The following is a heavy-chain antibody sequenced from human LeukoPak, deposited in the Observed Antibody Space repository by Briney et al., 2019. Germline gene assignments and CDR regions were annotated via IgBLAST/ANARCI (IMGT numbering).Heavy chain of an antibody. V-gene: IGHV3-21*01. CDR3: ARDTNSDY. CDR1: GFTFSSYE. D-gene: IGHD2-8*01. Sequence: NPGGSLRLSCAASGFTFSSYEVHWVRQAPGKGLEWVSSISSSSSYIYYADSVKGRFTISRDNAKNSLYLQMNSLRAEDTAVYYCARDTNSDYWGQGTLVTVSS. CDR2: ISSSSSYI. J-gene: IGHJ4*02.